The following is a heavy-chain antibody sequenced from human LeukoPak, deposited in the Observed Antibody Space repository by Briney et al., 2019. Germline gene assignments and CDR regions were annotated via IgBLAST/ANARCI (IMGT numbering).Heavy chain of an antibody. CDR1: GYTFTGYY. CDR3: ARARGTSGSYFREDFDY. CDR2: INPNSGGT. Sequence: ASVKVSCKASGYTFTGYYMHWVRQAPGQGLEWMGRINPNSGGTNYAQKFQGRVTMTSDTSISTAYMELSRLRSDDTAVYYCARARGTSGSYFREDFDYWGQGTLVTVSS. V-gene: IGHV1-2*06. D-gene: IGHD3-10*01. J-gene: IGHJ4*02.